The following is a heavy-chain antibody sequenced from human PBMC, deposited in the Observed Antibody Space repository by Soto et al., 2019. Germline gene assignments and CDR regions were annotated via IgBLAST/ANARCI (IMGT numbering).Heavy chain of an antibody. CDR2: IDPSDSYT. CDR3: ARRYCSSTSCPSNYYGMDV. V-gene: IGHV5-10-1*01. CDR1: GYSFTSYW. J-gene: IGHJ6*02. D-gene: IGHD2-2*01. Sequence: GESLKISCKGSGYSFTSYWISWVRQMPGKGLEWMGRIDPSDSYTNYSTSFQGHVTISTDKSIGTAYLQWSSLKASDTAMYYCARRYCSSTSCPSNYYGMDVWGQGTTVTVSS.